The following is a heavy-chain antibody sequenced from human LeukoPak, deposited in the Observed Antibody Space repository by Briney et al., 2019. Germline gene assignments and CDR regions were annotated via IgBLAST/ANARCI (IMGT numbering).Heavy chain of an antibody. CDR3: ARGPYSGSYDYPYGMDV. V-gene: IGHV1-69*13. CDR1: GGTFSSYA. CDR2: IFPIFGTA. D-gene: IGHD1-26*01. Sequence: ASVKVSCKASGGTFSSYAISWVRQAPGQGLEWMGGIFPIFGTANYAQKFQGRVTITADESTSTAYMELSSLRSEDTAVYYCARGPYSGSYDYPYGMDVWGQGTTVTVSS. J-gene: IGHJ6*02.